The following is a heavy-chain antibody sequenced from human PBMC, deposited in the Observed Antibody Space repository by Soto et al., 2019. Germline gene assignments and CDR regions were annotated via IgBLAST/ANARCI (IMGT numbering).Heavy chain of an antibody. CDR3: ASGGRKYYFDY. D-gene: IGHD6-25*01. CDR2: IYSGGST. CDR1: GFTVSNKY. J-gene: IGHJ4*02. V-gene: IGHV3-53*01. Sequence: PGGSLRLSCAASGFTVSNKYMNWFRQAPGKGLEWVSVIYSGGSTYYADSVKGRFTISRDDSKNTLYLQMNSLRAEDTAVYYCASGGRKYYFDYWGQGALVTVSS.